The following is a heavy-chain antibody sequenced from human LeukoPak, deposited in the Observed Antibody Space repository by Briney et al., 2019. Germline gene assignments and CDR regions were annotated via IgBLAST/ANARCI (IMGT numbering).Heavy chain of an antibody. V-gene: IGHV4-59*01. J-gene: IGHJ4*02. Sequence: SETLSLTCTVSGGYISNLYWSWIRQPPGKGLEWIGHIYSSGSANYNPSLKSRVTISEDTSKNLLSLKLSSVTAADTAVYYCARDPLSWGSLPDGYWGQGTLVTVSS. CDR3: ARDPLSWGSLPDGY. D-gene: IGHD3-16*01. CDR2: IYSSGSA. CDR1: GGYISNLY.